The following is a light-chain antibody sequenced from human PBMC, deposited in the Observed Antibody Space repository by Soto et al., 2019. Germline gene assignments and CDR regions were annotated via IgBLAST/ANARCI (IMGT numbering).Light chain of an antibody. CDR3: SSYAGNNIHYV. J-gene: IGLJ1*01. Sequence: QSALTQPASVSGTPGQSITISCTGSNSDIGIYDFVSWYQHHPGKAPKLIVSEVSHRPSGVSNRFSGSKSGNTASLTVSGLQAEDEADYYCSSYAGNNIHYVFGTGTKVTVL. CDR2: EVS. CDR1: NSDIGIYDF. V-gene: IGLV2-14*01.